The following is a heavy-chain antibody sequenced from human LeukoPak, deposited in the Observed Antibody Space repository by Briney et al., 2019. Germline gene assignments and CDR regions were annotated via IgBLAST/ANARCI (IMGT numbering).Heavy chain of an antibody. D-gene: IGHD2/OR15-2a*01. Sequence: GGSLRLSCASSGFAFSDYEMNWVRQAPRKELEWVSYISSSGSIIYYADSVKGRFTISRDNSKSTLYLQMSSLRAEDAAVYLCVKDLRSDFMGVLSRYLSYWGQGTLVTVSS. CDR3: VKDLRSDFMGVLSRYLSY. J-gene: IGHJ4*02. CDR2: ISSSGSII. V-gene: IGHV3-48*03. CDR1: GFAFSDYE.